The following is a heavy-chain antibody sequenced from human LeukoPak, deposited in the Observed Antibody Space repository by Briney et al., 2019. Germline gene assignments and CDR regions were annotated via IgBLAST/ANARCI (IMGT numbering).Heavy chain of an antibody. CDR3: ARRGGDFHTGIVFDN. J-gene: IGHJ4*02. CDR2: IYYSGSS. CDR1: GGSISNSLYY. D-gene: IGHD1-14*01. V-gene: IGHV4-39*07. Sequence: SETLSLTCAVSGGSISNSLYYWGWVRQAPGKGLQWIGSIYYSGSSNYSPSLKSRVNMSLDTSKNHFSLRLTSVTAADTAVYYCARRGGDFHTGIVFDNWGQGSLVTVSS.